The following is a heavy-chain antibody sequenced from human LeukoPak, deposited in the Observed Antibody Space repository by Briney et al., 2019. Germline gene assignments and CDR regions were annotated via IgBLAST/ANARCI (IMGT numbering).Heavy chain of an antibody. Sequence: GESLKISCKGSGYTFAGYWIGWVRQMPGKGLEWMGLIYPGDSQTIYSPSFQGQVTISADKSISTAYLQWSSLKASDTAMYYCARRYHYDSSGYYSHWGQGTLVTVSS. CDR2: IYPGDSQT. CDR1: GYTFAGYW. CDR3: ARRYHYDSSGYYSH. V-gene: IGHV5-51*01. J-gene: IGHJ4*02. D-gene: IGHD3-22*01.